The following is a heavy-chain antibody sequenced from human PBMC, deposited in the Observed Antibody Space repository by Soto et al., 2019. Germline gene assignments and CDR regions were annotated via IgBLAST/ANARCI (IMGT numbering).Heavy chain of an antibody. V-gene: IGHV4-59*08. CDR1: GGSISSYY. D-gene: IGHD4-17*01. Sequence: QVQLQESGPGLVRPSETLSLTCTVSGGSISSYYWSWIRQPPGKGLEWSGYIYYSGSANYNPSLKSRVTISVDKSKNQFSLKLSSATAADTAVYYCARNYGGNVDYWGQGTLVTVSS. J-gene: IGHJ4*02. CDR2: IYYSGSA. CDR3: ARNYGGNVDY.